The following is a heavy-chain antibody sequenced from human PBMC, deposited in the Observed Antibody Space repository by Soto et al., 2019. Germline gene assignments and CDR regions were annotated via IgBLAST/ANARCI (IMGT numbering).Heavy chain of an antibody. D-gene: IGHD1-20*01. CDR1: GYTFTGYY. CDR3: ARAPAITGTTPPYYYYGMDV. J-gene: IGHJ6*02. CDR2: INPNSGGT. V-gene: IGHV1-2*04. Sequence: ASVKVSCKASGYTFTGYYMHWVRQAPGQGLEWMGWINPNSGGTNYAQKFQGWVTMTRDTSISTAYMELSRLRSDDTAVYYCARAPAITGTTPPYYYYGMDVWGQGTTVTVSS.